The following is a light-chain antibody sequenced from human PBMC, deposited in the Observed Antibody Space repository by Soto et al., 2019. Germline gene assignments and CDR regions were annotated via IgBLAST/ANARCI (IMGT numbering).Light chain of an antibody. CDR1: SSDVGSYNL. V-gene: IGLV2-23*02. CDR3: CSYAGSRTHVL. CDR2: EVS. J-gene: IGLJ2*01. Sequence: QSALTQPASVSGSPGQSITISCIGTSSDVGSYNLVSWYQQHPGKAPKVLIYEVSERPSGVSNRFSGSKSGNTASLTISALQAEDEAEYYCCSYAGSRTHVLFGGGTKVTVL.